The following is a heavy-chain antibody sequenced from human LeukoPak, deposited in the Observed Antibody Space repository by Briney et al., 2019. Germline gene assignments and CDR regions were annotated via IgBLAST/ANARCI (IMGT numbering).Heavy chain of an antibody. CDR3: ARVRDDYFFDY. CDR1: GDSIGTSGYY. CDR2: IHYIGNT. D-gene: IGHD3-3*01. J-gene: IGHJ4*02. V-gene: IGHV4-31*03. Sequence: PSETLSLTCTVSGDSIGTSGYYWSWIRQHPRTGLEWIAYIHYIGNTYYNPSLESRVTMSVDTSSNQFSLNVASVTAADTAVYYCARVRDDYFFDYWGQGILVTVSS.